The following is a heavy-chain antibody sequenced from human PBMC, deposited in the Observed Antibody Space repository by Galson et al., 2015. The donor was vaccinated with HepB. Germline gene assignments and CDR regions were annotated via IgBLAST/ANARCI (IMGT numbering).Heavy chain of an antibody. CDR2: IYYSGST. CDR3: ARRIAVAANDY. D-gene: IGHD6-19*01. Sequence: ETLSLTCTVSGGSISSSSYYWGWIRQPPGKGLEWIGSIYYSGSTYYNPSLKSRVTISVDTSKNQFSLKLSSVTATDTAVYYCARRIAVAANDYWGQGTLVTVSS. J-gene: IGHJ4*02. CDR1: GGSISSSSYY. V-gene: IGHV4-39*01.